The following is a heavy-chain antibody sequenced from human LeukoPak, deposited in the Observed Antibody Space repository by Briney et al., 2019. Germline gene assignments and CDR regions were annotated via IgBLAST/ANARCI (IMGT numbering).Heavy chain of an antibody. Sequence: SETLSLTCTVSGGSISSYYWSWIRQPPGKGLEWIGYIYYSGSTNCNPSLKSRVTISVDTSKNQFSLKLSSVTAADTAVYYCAGSRITIFGVVKYYFDYWGQGTLVTVSS. V-gene: IGHV4-59*01. J-gene: IGHJ4*02. CDR3: AGSRITIFGVVKYYFDY. D-gene: IGHD3-3*01. CDR1: GGSISSYY. CDR2: IYYSGST.